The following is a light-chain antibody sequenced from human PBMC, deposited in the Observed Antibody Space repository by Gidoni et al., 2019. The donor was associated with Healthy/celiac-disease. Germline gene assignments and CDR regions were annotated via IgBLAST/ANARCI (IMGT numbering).Light chain of an antibody. V-gene: IGLV2-23*01. CDR1: SSDVGSYNL. CDR2: EGS. Sequence: QSALTQPASVSRSPGQSITISCTGTSSDVGSYNLVSWYQQHPGKAPKLMIYEGSKRPSGVSNRFSGSKSGNTASLTISGLQAEDEADYYCCSYAGSSTHVVFGGGTKLTVL. J-gene: IGLJ2*01. CDR3: CSYAGSSTHVV.